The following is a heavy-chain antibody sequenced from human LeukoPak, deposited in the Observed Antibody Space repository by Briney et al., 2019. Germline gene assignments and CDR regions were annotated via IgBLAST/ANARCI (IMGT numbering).Heavy chain of an antibody. CDR2: ISSNGGNT. V-gene: IGHV3-64*01. CDR3: ARAILTGYYYDS. Sequence: GSLRLSCAASGFTFSTYAMHWVRQAPGKGLEFVSGISSNGGNTYYANSLKGRFTISRDNSKNTLYLQMGSLRPEDMAVYHCARAILTGYYYDSWGQGTLVTVSS. CDR1: GFTFSTYA. J-gene: IGHJ4*02. D-gene: IGHD3-9*01.